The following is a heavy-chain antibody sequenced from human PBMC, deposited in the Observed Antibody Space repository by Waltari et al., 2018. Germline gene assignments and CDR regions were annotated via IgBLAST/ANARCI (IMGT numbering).Heavy chain of an antibody. D-gene: IGHD3-10*01. CDR1: GFTFSSSW. CDR2: IKSGGSGT. J-gene: IGHJ4*02. V-gene: IGHV3-74*01. CDR3: ERREGSVTMVRGIDQ. Sequence: EVQLVESGGGLVQLGGYLSLSCAASGFTFSSSWMHWVRQAPGKGLVTRTRIKSGGSGTDYAESVKCRFNISKDNAKNTLSWQWNSRRAEDTALYYCERREGSVTMVRGIDQWGQGTLVTVSS.